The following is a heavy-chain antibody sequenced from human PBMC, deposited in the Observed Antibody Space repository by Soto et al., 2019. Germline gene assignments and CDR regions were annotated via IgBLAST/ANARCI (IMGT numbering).Heavy chain of an antibody. Sequence: GGSLRLSCAASGFTFSSYGMHWVRQAPGKGLEWVAVIWYDGSNKYYADSVKGRFTISRDNSKNTLYLQMNSLRAEDTAVYYCARDRAEYSGYDLDYWGQGTLVTVSS. CDR3: ARDRAEYSGYDLDY. V-gene: IGHV3-33*01. J-gene: IGHJ4*02. CDR1: GFTFSSYG. D-gene: IGHD5-12*01. CDR2: IWYDGSNK.